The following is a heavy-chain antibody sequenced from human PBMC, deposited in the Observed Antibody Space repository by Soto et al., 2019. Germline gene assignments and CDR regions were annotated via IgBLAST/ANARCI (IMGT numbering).Heavy chain of an antibody. CDR1: GGTFSSYA. CDR2: IIPIFGTA. CDR3: ASPLDWNRVTYGMDV. Sequence: ASVKVSCKASGGTFSSYAISWVRQAPGQGLEWMGGIIPIFGTANYAQKFQGRVTITADESTSTAYMELSSLRSEDTAVYYCASPLDWNRVTYGMDVWGQGTTVTVSS. J-gene: IGHJ6*02. D-gene: IGHD1-1*01. V-gene: IGHV1-69*13.